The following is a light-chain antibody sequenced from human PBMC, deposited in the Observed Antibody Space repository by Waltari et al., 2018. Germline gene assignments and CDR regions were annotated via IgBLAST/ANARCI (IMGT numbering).Light chain of an antibody. V-gene: IGKV1-39*01. CDR3: QQTYRTPRT. Sequence: DIQMTQSPSSLSASVGARVTIPCRASQNIGTYLHWYQQRPGAAPKLLIYGASSLQSGVPSRFRGSKSGTDFTLTISSLQPEDSTTYYCQQTYRTPRTFGQGTKVEL. J-gene: IGKJ1*01. CDR2: GAS. CDR1: QNIGTY.